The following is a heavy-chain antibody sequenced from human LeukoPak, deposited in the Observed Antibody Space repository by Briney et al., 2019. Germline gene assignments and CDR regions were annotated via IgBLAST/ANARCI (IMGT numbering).Heavy chain of an antibody. D-gene: IGHD3-16*01. CDR3: ARGVSLGI. J-gene: IGHJ3*02. CDR2: IYYSGST. V-gene: IGHV4-59*11. CDR1: GGSISSHY. Sequence: PSETLSLTCTVSGGSISSHYWSWIRQPPGKGLEWIGYIYYSGSTNYNPSLKSQVTISVDTSKNQFSLKLSSVTAADTAVYYCARGVSLGIWGQGTMVTVSS.